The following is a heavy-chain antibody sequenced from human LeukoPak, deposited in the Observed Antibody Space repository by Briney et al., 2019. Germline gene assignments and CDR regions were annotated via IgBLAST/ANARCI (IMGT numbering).Heavy chain of an antibody. CDR2: ISGSGGTT. J-gene: IGHJ4*02. V-gene: IGHV3-23*01. D-gene: IGHD6-19*01. Sequence: PGGSLRLSCAASGFTFTSYAMSWVRRAPGKGLEWVSGISGSGGTTYYADSAKGRFTISGDNSKNTLYMQMNSLRAEDTAVYYCAKDRRQWLGYFDYWGQGALVTVSS. CDR1: GFTFTSYA. CDR3: AKDRRQWLGYFDY.